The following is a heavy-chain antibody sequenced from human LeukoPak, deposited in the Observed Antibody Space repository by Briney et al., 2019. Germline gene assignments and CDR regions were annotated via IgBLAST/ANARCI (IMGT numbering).Heavy chain of an antibody. Sequence: GESLEISCKGSGYSFTSYWIGWGRPMPGKGLEWMGIIYPGDSDTRYSLPFQGQVTISADKSISTAYLQWSSLKASDTAMYYCARSWVTGYGTVLDYWGQGTLVTVSS. J-gene: IGHJ4*02. D-gene: IGHD2-21*02. CDR3: ARSWVTGYGTVLDY. V-gene: IGHV5-51*01. CDR2: IYPGDSDT. CDR1: GYSFTSYW.